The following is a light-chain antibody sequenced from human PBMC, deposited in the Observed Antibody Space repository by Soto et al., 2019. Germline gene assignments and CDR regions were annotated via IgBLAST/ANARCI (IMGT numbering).Light chain of an antibody. J-gene: IGKJ1*01. V-gene: IGKV3-20*01. CDR1: QSVSNSY. Sequence: VVSHAPQCLPVSPGEETTIPSCSTIQSVSNSYLAWYQQKPGQDPRLLINGAASRANGVLDRLIGSGSCTAVTPTISSREHDEVAADYCWQYGNTTTWTFGQGTKVDIK. CDR2: GAA. CDR3: WQYGNTTTWT.